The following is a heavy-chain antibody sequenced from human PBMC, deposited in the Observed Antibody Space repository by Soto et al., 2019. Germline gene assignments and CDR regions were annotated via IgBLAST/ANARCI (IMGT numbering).Heavy chain of an antibody. CDR1: GFTFNTYG. Sequence: GGSLRLSCTTSGFTFNTYGMHWVRQAPGKGLEWVAIISYDGSNKYYPDSVKGRFTISRDNSKNTLYLQLNSLRTEDTAVYYCAKDMYSSGLNSFDFWGQGTLVTVS. CDR3: AKDMYSSGLNSFDF. V-gene: IGHV3-30*18. CDR2: ISYDGSNK. J-gene: IGHJ4*02. D-gene: IGHD6-19*01.